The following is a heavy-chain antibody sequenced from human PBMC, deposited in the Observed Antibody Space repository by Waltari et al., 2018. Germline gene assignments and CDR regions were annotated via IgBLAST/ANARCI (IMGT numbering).Heavy chain of an antibody. CDR3: ARGGSSWYNVDYFDY. V-gene: IGHV4-59*01. D-gene: IGHD6-13*01. CDR1: GGSISSYY. J-gene: IGHJ4*02. Sequence: QVQLQESGPGLVKPSETLSLTCTVSGGSISSYYWSWIRQPPGTGLEWIGYIYYSGSTNYNPSLKSRVTISVDTSKNQFSLKLSSVTAADTAVYYCARGGSSWYNVDYFDYWGQGTLVTVSS. CDR2: IYYSGST.